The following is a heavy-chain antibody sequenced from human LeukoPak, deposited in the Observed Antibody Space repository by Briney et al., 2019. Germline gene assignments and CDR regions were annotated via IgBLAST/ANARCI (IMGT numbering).Heavy chain of an antibody. J-gene: IGHJ4*02. CDR1: GGSFSGYY. CDR2: THHSGST. D-gene: IGHD4-17*01. CDR3: ARHPIDYGDYIVSLDNFDY. V-gene: IGHV4-34*01. Sequence: SETLSLTCAVYGGSFSGYYWSWIRQPPGKGMEWIGETHHSGSTNYNPSLKSRVTISVDTSKNQFSLKLSSVTAADTAVYYCARHPIDYGDYIVSLDNFDYWGQGTLVTVS.